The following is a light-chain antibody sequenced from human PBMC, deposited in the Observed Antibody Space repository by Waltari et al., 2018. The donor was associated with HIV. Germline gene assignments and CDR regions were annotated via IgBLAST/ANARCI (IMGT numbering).Light chain of an antibody. Sequence: QPVLTQPPSVSGAPGLGVTVSCTGSGSHIGPGYDVHWYQQLPGTAPKLLIYGNIRRPSGVPDRFSASKSSTSASLAITGLQPEDEADYYCQSYDSSLSAWVFGGGTKLTVL. CDR2: GNI. CDR3: QSYDSSLSAWV. V-gene: IGLV1-40*01. CDR1: GSHIGPGYD. J-gene: IGLJ3*02.